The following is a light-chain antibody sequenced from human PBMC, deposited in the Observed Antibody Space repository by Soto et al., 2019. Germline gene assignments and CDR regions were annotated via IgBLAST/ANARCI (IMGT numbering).Light chain of an antibody. CDR3: QQLNSYPQT. J-gene: IGKJ1*01. V-gene: IGKV1-9*01. CDR2: AAS. Sequence: DIQMAQSPSTLSVSVGDRVTMTGRASQTISSWLAWYQQKPGKAPKLLIFAASTLQSGVPSRFSGIGSGTEFTLTISSLQPEDFATYYCQQLNSYPQTFGQGTKVDIK. CDR1: QTISSW.